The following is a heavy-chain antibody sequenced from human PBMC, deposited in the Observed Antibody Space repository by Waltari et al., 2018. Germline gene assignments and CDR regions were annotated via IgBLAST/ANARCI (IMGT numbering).Heavy chain of an antibody. CDR1: GGSFSGYY. CDR2: INHSGST. D-gene: IGHD6-13*01. J-gene: IGHJ6*02. Sequence: QVQLQQWGAGLLKPSETLSLTCAVYGGSFSGYYWSWIRQPPGKGLEWIGEINHSGSTNYNPSRKSRVTISVDTSKNQFSLKLSSVTAADTAVYYCARLVAAAYYYYYYGMDVWGQGTTVTVSS. CDR3: ARLVAAAYYYYYYGMDV. V-gene: IGHV4-34*01.